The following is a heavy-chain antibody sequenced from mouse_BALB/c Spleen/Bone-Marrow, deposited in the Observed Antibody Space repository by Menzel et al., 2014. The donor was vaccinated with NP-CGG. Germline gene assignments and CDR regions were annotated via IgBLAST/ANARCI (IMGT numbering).Heavy chain of an antibody. V-gene: IGHV14-4*02. CDR2: IDPENGDT. Sequence: VQLQQSGAELVRSGASVKLSCTASGFNIKDYYMHWVKQRPEQGLEWIGWIDPENGDTEYAPKFQGKATMTADTSSKTAHLQLTSLTSVDTAVCYCTAWGDNYGRTWFVYAGRGTLVTVSA. J-gene: IGHJ3*01. CDR3: TAWGDNYGRTWFVY. CDR1: GFNIKDYY. D-gene: IGHD1-1*01.